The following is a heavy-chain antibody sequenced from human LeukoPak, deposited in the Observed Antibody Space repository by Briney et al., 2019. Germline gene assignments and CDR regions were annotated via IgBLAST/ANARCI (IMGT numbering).Heavy chain of an antibody. D-gene: IGHD6-19*01. CDR1: GFTFSDYY. CDR2: ISSSGSTI. V-gene: IGHV3-11*01. CDR3: WGVAGTPYYFDY. J-gene: IGHJ4*02. Sequence: AGSLRLSCAASGFTFSDYYMSWIRQAPGQGLEWVSYISSSGSTIYYADSVKGRFTISRDNAKNSLYLQMNSLRAEDTAVYYCWGVAGTPYYFDYWGQGTLVTVSS.